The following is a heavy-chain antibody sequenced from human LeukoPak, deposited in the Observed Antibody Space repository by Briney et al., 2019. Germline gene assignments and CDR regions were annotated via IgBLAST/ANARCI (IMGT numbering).Heavy chain of an antibody. J-gene: IGHJ4*02. CDR3: ARGGHYDYVWGSYRPYYFGY. D-gene: IGHD3-16*02. CDR1: GYTFTSYG. Sequence: ASVKVSCKASGYTFTSYGISWVRQAPGQGLEWMGWISAYNGNTNYAQKLQGRVTMTTDTSTSTAYMELRSLRSDDTAVYYCARGGHYDYVWGSYRPYYFGYWGQGTLVTVSS. V-gene: IGHV1-18*01. CDR2: ISAYNGNT.